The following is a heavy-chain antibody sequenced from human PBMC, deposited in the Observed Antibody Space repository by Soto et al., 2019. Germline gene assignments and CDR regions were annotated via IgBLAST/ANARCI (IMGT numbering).Heavy chain of an antibody. Sequence: GWSLRLSCATSGFTFSSYAMSWVRQAPGKGLEWVSAISGSGGSTYYADSVKGRFTISRDNSKNTLYLQMNSLRAEDTAVYYCAKKIEVGGPDYDFWSGYWSGAFDIWGQGTMVTVSS. J-gene: IGHJ3*02. CDR1: GFTFSSYA. CDR2: ISGSGGST. D-gene: IGHD3-3*01. V-gene: IGHV3-23*01. CDR3: AKKIEVGGPDYDFWSGYWSGAFDI.